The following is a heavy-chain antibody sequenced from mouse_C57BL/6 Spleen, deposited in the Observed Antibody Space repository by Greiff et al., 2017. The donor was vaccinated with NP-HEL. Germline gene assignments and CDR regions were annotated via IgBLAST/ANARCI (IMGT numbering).Heavy chain of an antibody. CDR1: GYTFTDYN. J-gene: IGHJ3*01. CDR3: ARSGGSSSFAY. CDR2: INPNNGGT. Sequence: EVQLQQSGPELVKPGASVKMSCKASGYTFTDYNMHWVKQSHGKSLEWIGYINPNNGGTSYNQKFKGKATLTVNKSTSTAYMELRSLTSEDSAVYYCARSGGSSSFAYWGQGTLVTVSA. V-gene: IGHV1-22*01. D-gene: IGHD1-1*01.